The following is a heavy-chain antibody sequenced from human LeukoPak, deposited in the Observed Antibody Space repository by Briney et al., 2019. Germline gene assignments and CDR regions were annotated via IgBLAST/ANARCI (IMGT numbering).Heavy chain of an antibody. CDR2: IYSGGST. CDR1: GFTFSSYW. J-gene: IGHJ4*02. CDR3: ATIDY. Sequence: GGSLRLSCAASGFTFSSYWMHWVRQAPGKGLEWVSVIYSGGSTYYADSVKGRLTISRDNSKNTLYLQMNSLRAEDTAVYYYATIDYWGQGTLVTVSS. V-gene: IGHV3-66*01.